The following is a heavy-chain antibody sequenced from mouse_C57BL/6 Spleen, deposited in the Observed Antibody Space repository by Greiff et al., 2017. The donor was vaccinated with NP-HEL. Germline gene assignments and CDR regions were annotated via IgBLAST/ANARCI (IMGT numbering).Heavy chain of an antibody. J-gene: IGHJ3*01. CDR1: GFTFSSYG. Sequence: DVHLVESGGDLVKPGGSLKLSCAASGFTFSSYGMSWVRQTPGKRLEWVATISSGGSYTYYPDSVKGRFTISRDNAKNTLYLQMSSLKSEDTAMYYCARGEDSSGPSFAYWGQGTLVTVSA. D-gene: IGHD3-2*02. CDR2: ISSGGSYT. V-gene: IGHV5-6*01. CDR3: ARGEDSSGPSFAY.